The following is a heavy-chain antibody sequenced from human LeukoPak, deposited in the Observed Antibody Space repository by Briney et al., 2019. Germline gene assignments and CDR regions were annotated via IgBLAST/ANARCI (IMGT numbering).Heavy chain of an antibody. V-gene: IGHV3-23*01. J-gene: IGHJ4*02. CDR3: ARWVYYYDF. Sequence: GGSLRLSCSASGFTFSTYSINWVRQAPGKGLEWVSAISAGGDSTLYADSVKGRLTISRDNSRNTLYLQMSHLRVEDTALYYCARWVYYYDFWGQGTLLTVSS. CDR1: GFTFSTYS. CDR2: ISAGGDST. D-gene: IGHD5-24*01.